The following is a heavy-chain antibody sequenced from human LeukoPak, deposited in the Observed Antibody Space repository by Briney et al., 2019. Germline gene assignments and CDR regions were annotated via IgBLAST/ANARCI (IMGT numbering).Heavy chain of an antibody. CDR3: ARDPSVAAGLGDYYYCYMDL. CDR2: IIPIFGTA. V-gene: IGHV1-69*13. D-gene: IGHD3/OR15-3a*01. J-gene: IGHJ6*03. CDR1: GGTFSSYA. Sequence: SVKVSCKASGGTFSSYAISWVRQAPGQGLEWMGGIIPIFGTANYAQKFQGRVTITADESTSTAYMELSSLRSEDTAVYYCARDPSVAAGLGDYYYCYMDLWGKGTTVTVSS.